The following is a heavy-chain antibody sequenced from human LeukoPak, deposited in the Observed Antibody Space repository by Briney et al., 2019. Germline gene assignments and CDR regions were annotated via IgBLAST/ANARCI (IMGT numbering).Heavy chain of an antibody. V-gene: IGHV3-30-3*01. CDR2: ISYDGSNK. D-gene: IGHD3-16*01. CDR1: GFTFSSYA. J-gene: IGHJ3*02. CDR3: ATQPRVFGI. Sequence: GGSLRLSCAASGFTFSSYAMHWVRQAPGKGLEWVAVISYDGSNKYYADSVKGRFTISRDNSKNTLYLQMNSLRAEDTAVYYCATQPRVFGIWGQGTMVTVSS.